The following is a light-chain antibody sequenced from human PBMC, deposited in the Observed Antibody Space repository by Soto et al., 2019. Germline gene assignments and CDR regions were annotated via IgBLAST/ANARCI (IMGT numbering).Light chain of an antibody. V-gene: IGKV1-39*01. CDR3: QQSYNSQPLT. Sequence: IRMTHSVASLSASVKDRVTITCRASQSISSYLNWYQQKPGKAPKLLIYAASSLQSGVPSRFSGSGSGTNFTLTINSLQPEDYATYYCQQSYNSQPLTFGGGTRLEIK. J-gene: IGKJ5*01. CDR2: AAS. CDR1: QSISSY.